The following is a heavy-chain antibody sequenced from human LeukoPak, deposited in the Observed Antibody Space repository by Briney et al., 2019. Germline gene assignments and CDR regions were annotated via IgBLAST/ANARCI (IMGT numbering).Heavy chain of an antibody. J-gene: IGHJ6*03. D-gene: IGHD5-12*01. CDR3: ARAMYSAYNYGYYYYYMDV. CDR2: ISSSGSTI. V-gene: IGHV3-11*04. CDR1: GFTFSDYY. Sequence: GGSLRLSCAASGFTFSDYYMSWIRQAPGKGLEWVSYISSSGSTIYYADSVKGRFTISRDNAKNSLYLQMNSLRAEDTAVYYCARAMYSAYNYGYYYYYMDVWGKGTTVTVSS.